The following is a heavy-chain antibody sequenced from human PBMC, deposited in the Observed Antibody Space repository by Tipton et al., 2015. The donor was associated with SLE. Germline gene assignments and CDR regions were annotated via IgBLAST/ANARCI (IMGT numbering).Heavy chain of an antibody. Sequence: SLRLSCAASGFTFSDYYMSWIRQAPGKGLEWVSYISSSSSYTNYADSVKGRFTISRDNAKNSLYLQMNSLRAEDTAVYYCARGSSGGEGLSFDYWGQGTLVTVSS. D-gene: IGHD6-19*01. J-gene: IGHJ4*02. CDR1: GFTFSDYY. CDR2: ISSSSSYT. V-gene: IGHV3-11*06. CDR3: ARGSSGGEGLSFDY.